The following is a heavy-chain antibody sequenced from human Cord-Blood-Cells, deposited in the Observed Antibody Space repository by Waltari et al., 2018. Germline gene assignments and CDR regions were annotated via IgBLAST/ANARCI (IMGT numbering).Heavy chain of an antibody. J-gene: IGHJ4*02. CDR2: IYHSGST. D-gene: IGHD1-26*01. CDR3: ARVGTTLFDY. CDR1: GYSISSGYY. V-gene: IGHV4-38-2*01. Sequence: VQLQESGPGLVKPSETLSLTCAVSGYSISSGYYWGWIRQPPGKGLEWIGSIYHSGSTYYNPSLKSRVTISVDTSKNQFSLKLSSVTAADTAVYYCARVGTTLFDYWGQGTLVTVSS.